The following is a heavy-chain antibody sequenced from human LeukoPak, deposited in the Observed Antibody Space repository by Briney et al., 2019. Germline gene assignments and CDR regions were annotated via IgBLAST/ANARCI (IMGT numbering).Heavy chain of an antibody. CDR3: AKDLSLLFYSYCSGGSCTDDY. CDR1: GFTFSSYA. Sequence: GGSLRLSCAASGFTFSSYAMSWVRQAPGKGLEWVSAISGSGGSTYYADSVKGRFTISRDNSKNTLYLQMNSLRAEDTAVYYCAKDLSLLFYSYCSGGSCTDDYWGQGTLVTVSS. J-gene: IGHJ4*02. D-gene: IGHD2-15*01. CDR2: ISGSGGST. V-gene: IGHV3-23*01.